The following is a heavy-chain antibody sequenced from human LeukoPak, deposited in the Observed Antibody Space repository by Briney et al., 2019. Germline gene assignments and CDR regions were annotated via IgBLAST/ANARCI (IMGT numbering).Heavy chain of an antibody. CDR1: GYTFTSYG. CDR2: INPNSGGT. J-gene: IGHJ4*02. V-gene: IGHV1-2*02. D-gene: IGHD3-22*01. CDR3: ARGANYDGIFVY. Sequence: ASVKVSCKASGYTFTSYGISWVRQAPGQGLDWMGWINPNSGGTNYAQKFQGRVTITSYTSISTAYMDLRRRRSDDTAVYYCARGANYDGIFVYWGEGNLVTVSS.